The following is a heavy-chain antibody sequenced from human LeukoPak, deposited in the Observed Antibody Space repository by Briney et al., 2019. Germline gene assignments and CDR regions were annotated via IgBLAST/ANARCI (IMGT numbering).Heavy chain of an antibody. CDR3: ARDLGGGDSPWEAFDI. CDR1: GYTFTSYY. CDR2: INPSGGST. V-gene: IGHV1-46*01. D-gene: IGHD2-21*02. J-gene: IGHJ3*02. Sequence: GASVKVSCKASGYTFTSYYMHWVRQAPGQGLEWMGIINPSGGSTSYAQKFQGRVTMTRDTSTSTVYMELSSLRSEDTAVYYYARDLGGGDSPWEAFDIWGQGTMVTVSS.